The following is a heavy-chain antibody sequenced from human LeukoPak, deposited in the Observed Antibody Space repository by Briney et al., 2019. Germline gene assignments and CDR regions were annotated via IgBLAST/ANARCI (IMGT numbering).Heavy chain of an antibody. CDR3: AREGVTRSDAFDI. D-gene: IGHD2-2*01. J-gene: IGHJ3*02. V-gene: IGHV3-33*01. CDR2: IWYDGSNK. CDR1: GFTFSSYC. Sequence: GGSLRLSCAASGFTFSSYCMHWVRQAPGKGLEWVAVIWYDGSNKYYADSVKGRFTISRDNSKNTLYLQMNSLRAEDTAVYYCAREGVTRSDAFDIWGQGTMVTVSS.